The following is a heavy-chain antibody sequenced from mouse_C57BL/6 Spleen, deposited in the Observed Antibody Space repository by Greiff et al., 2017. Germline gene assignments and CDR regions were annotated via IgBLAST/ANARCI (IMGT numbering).Heavy chain of an antibody. J-gene: IGHJ3*01. CDR2: ISNKANGYTT. CDR1: GFTFTDYY. V-gene: IGHV7-3*01. CDR3: ARSPSFAY. Sequence: EVQVVESGGGLVQPGGSLSLSCAASGFTFTDYYMSWVRQPPGKALEWLGFISNKANGYTTEYSASVKGRFTISRDNSQSILYRQMDALRAEDSATDYCARSPSFAYWGQGTLVTVSA.